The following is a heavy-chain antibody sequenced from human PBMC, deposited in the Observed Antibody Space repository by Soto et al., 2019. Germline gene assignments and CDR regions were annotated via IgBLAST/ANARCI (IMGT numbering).Heavy chain of an antibody. CDR3: ARRSLGYCSSTSCSSAFDI. J-gene: IGHJ3*02. CDR1: GGSFSGYY. CDR2: INHSGST. Sequence: QVQLQQWGAGLLKPSETLSLTCAVYGGSFSGYYWSWIRQPPGKGLEWIGEINHSGSTKYNPSLNSRVTISVDTSKNQFSLKLSSVTAADTAVYYCARRSLGYCSSTSCSSAFDIWGQGTMVTVSS. D-gene: IGHD2-2*01. V-gene: IGHV4-34*01.